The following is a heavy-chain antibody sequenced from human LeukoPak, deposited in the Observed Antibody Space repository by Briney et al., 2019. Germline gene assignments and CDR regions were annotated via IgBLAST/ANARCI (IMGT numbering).Heavy chain of an antibody. D-gene: IGHD5-24*01. V-gene: IGHV1-18*01. Sequence: ASVKVSCKASGYTFTSYDINWLRQATGQGLEWMGWISAYNGNTNYAQKLQGRVTMTTDTSTSTAYMELRSLRSDDTAVYYCAREGFRDGYNYNYYYYGMDVWGQGTTVTVSS. J-gene: IGHJ6*02. CDR2: ISAYNGNT. CDR1: GYTFTSYD. CDR3: AREGFRDGYNYNYYYYGMDV.